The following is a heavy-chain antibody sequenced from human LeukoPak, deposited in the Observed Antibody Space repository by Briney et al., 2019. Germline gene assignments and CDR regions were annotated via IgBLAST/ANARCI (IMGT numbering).Heavy chain of an antibody. CDR1: GYTFTSYY. V-gene: IGHV1-46*01. Sequence: ASVKVSCKASGYTFTSYYIHWVRQAPGQGLEWMGIINPSGGSTSYAQKFQGRVTMTRDTSTSTVYMELSSLRSEDTAVYYCARSASSGECDYWGQGTLVTVSS. CDR3: ARSASSGECDY. CDR2: INPSGGST. J-gene: IGHJ4*02. D-gene: IGHD2-15*01.